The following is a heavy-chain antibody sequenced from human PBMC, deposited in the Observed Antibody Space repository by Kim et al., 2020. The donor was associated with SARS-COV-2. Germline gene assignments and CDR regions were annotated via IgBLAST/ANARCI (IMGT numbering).Heavy chain of an antibody. CDR3: ARARDTLTGYYNRYYYGMDV. CDR2: MSSSGDTI. J-gene: IGHJ6*02. Sequence: GGSLRLSCAASGFTFSDYYMSWLRQAPGKGLEWASYMSSSGDTIYYADSVKGRFTISRDNAKNSLYLQMNSLRAEDTAVYYCARARDTLTGYYNRYYYGMDVWGQGPTVTVSS. D-gene: IGHD3-9*01. V-gene: IGHV3-11*01. CDR1: GFTFSDYY.